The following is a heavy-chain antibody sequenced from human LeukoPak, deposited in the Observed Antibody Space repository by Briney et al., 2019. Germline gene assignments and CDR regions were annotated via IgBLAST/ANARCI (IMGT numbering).Heavy chain of an antibody. CDR2: ISSSSSYI. CDR3: ARDFEYCSGGSCYAAGYYYYCGMDV. CDR1: GFTFSSYS. D-gene: IGHD2-15*01. Sequence: PGGSPRLSCAASGFTFSSYSMNWVRQAPGKGLEWVSSISSSSSYIYYADSVKGRFTISRDNAKNSLYLQMNSLRAEDTAVYYCARDFEYCSGGSCYAAGYYYYCGMDVWGQGTTVTVSS. J-gene: IGHJ6*02. V-gene: IGHV3-21*01.